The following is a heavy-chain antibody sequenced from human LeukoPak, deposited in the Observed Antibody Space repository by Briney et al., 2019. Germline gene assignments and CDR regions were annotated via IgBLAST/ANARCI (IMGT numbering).Heavy chain of an antibody. CDR3: ARGRLSTTTVTSFYSNYMDD. CDR2: MNPNSGNV. CDR1: GYTFTSHD. Sequence: ASVKVSCKASGYTFTSHDINWVRQAAGQGLEWMGWMNPNSGNVGYAQKFQDRVTITGNPSINTVYMELRGLRFEDTAVYYCARGRLSTTTVTSFYSNYMDDWGKGTTVTVSS. D-gene: IGHD4-17*01. J-gene: IGHJ6*03. V-gene: IGHV1-8*02.